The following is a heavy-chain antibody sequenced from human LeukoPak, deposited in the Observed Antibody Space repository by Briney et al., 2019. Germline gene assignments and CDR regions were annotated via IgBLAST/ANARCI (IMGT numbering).Heavy chain of an antibody. D-gene: IGHD3-9*01. J-gene: IGHJ6*02. CDR3: ARDPSSYYDILTGYSPYYYYYGMDV. V-gene: IGHV4-39*07. Sequence: SETLSLTCIVSGGSISSNNFRWGWIRQPPGKGLEWIGRIYTSGSTNYNPSLKSRVTMSVDTSKNQFSLKLSSVTAADTAVYYCARDPSSYYDILTGYSPYYYYYGMDVWGQGTTVTVSS. CDR2: IYTSGST. CDR1: GGSISSNNFR.